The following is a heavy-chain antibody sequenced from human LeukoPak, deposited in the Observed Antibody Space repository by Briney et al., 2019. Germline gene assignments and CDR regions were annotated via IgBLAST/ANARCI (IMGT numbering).Heavy chain of an antibody. CDR2: IIPIFGTA. D-gene: IGHD1-1*01. CDR3: ARAGPTTGTSKSQYYHYYYGMDV. CDR1: GGTFSSYA. Sequence: SVKVSCKASGGTFSSYAISWVRQAPGQGLEWMGGIIPIFGTANYAQKFQGRVTITADKSTSTAYMELSSLRSEDTAVYYCARAGPTTGTSKSQYYHYYYGMDVWGKGTTVTVSS. V-gene: IGHV1-69*06. J-gene: IGHJ6*04.